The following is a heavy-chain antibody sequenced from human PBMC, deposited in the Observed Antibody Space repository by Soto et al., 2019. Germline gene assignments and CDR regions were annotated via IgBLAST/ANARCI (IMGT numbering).Heavy chain of an antibody. CDR1: GFTFSSYS. D-gene: IGHD6-13*01. CDR2: IWSASNI. CDR3: VRDYSFGFDY. J-gene: IGHJ4*02. Sequence: EVQLVESGGGSAQPGGSLRLSCAASGFTFSSYSVNWVRQAPGKGLEWVSNIWSASNINYADSVKGRFTVSRDNANNSMSLQMNGLRDEDTAVYYCVRDYSFGFDYWGQGILVTVSS. V-gene: IGHV3-48*02.